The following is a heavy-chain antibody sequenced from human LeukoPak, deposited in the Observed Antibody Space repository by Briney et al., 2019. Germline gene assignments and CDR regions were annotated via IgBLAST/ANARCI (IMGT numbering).Heavy chain of an antibody. CDR3: ARDLSYCGGDCYSGAFDI. CDR1: GFTFSSYS. V-gene: IGHV3-48*04. Sequence: GGSLRLSCAASGFTFSSYSMNWVRQAPGKGLEWVSHISSSSSTIYYADSVKGRFTISRDNAKNSLYLQMNSLRAEDTAVYYCARDLSYCGGDCYSGAFDIWGQGTMVTVSS. CDR2: ISSSSSTI. J-gene: IGHJ3*02. D-gene: IGHD2-21*02.